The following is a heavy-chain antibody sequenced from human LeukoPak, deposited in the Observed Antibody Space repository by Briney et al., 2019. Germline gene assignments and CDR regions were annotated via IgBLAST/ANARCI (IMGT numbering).Heavy chain of an antibody. CDR3: ARLGVEIMVDY. J-gene: IGHJ4*02. CDR2: IYYSGST. Sequence: PSETLSLTCTVSGGSISSSSYSWGWIRQPPGKGLEWIGSIYYSGSTYYNPSLKSRVTISVDTSKNQFSLKLSSVTAADTAVYYCARLGVEIMVDYWGQGTLVTVSS. D-gene: IGHD5-24*01. V-gene: IGHV4-39*01. CDR1: GGSISSSSYS.